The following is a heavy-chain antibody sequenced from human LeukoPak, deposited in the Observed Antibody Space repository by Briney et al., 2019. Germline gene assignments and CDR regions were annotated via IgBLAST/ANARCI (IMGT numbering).Heavy chain of an antibody. D-gene: IGHD6-13*01. CDR1: GYSISSGYY. CDR2: IYYSGST. J-gene: IGHJ4*02. CDR3: ARLRIAAAGIDIYYFDY. Sequence: SETLSLTCTVSGYSISSGYYWSWIRQPPGKGLEWIGYIYYSGSTNYNPSLKSRVTISVDTSKNQFSLKLSSVTAADTAVYYCARLRIAAAGIDIYYFDYWGQGTLVTVSS. V-gene: IGHV4-59*08.